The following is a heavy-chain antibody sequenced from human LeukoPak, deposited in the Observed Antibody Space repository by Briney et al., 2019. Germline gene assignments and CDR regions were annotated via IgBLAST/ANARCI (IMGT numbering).Heavy chain of an antibody. CDR2: INPNSGGT. CDR3: ARDYGAITIFTNWFDP. J-gene: IGHJ5*02. Sequence: GASVKVSCKASGYTFTGYYMHWVRQAPGQGLEWMGWINPNSGGTNYAQKFQGRVTMTRDTSISTAYMELSRLRSDDTAVHYCARDYGAITIFTNWFDPWGQGTLVTVSS. CDR1: GYTFTGYY. V-gene: IGHV1-2*02. D-gene: IGHD3-9*01.